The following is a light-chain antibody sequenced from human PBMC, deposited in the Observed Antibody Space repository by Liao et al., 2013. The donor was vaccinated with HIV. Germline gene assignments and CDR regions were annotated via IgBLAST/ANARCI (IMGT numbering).Light chain of an antibody. J-gene: IGLJ2*01. Sequence: SYVLTQPPSVSVAPGKTANISCGGNDIGTNSVHWYQQKPGQAPVLVIYYDSDRPSGIPARFSGSNSGNAATLTISGTQALDEADYYCQVWDSGTVFGGGTKLTVL. V-gene: IGLV3-21*01. CDR3: QVWDSGTV. CDR2: YDS. CDR1: DIGTNS.